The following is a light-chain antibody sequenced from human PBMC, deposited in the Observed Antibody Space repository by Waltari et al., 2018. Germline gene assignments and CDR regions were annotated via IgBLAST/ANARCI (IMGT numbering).Light chain of an antibody. V-gene: IGKV1-39*01. CDR2: ATS. CDR3: QQSSSAPLT. Sequence: DIQMTQSPSSLSASVGDSVTITSRASQRINSHLNWLQQRPGKAPRLLIYATSILYSGIPSRCSGSGSGTEFTLTISSLQREDSATYYCQQSSSAPLTFGGGTKVEIK. J-gene: IGKJ4*01. CDR1: QRINSH.